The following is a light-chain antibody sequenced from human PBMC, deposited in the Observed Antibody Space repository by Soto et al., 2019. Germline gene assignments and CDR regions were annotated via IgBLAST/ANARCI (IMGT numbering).Light chain of an antibody. Sequence: ELVLTQSPGTLSLSPGDRATLSCRASLSLPSRSLVWYQQRPGQAPRVLISAASTRAADIPDRFSGSGSGTDFTLTIIRLEPEDFAVYYCQQYDYSPRTFGQGTKVEVK. CDR3: QQYDYSPRT. J-gene: IGKJ1*01. V-gene: IGKV3-20*01. CDR2: AAS. CDR1: LSLPSRS.